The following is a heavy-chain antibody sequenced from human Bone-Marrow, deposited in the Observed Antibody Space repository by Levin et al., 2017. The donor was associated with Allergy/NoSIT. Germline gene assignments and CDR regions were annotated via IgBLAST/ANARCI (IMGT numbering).Heavy chain of an antibody. CDR2: IYYNGNT. J-gene: IGHJ4*02. D-gene: IGHD2-15*01. CDR3: ARSVVVDQVTPFDY. CDR1: GGSTSSYY. V-gene: IGHV4-59*01. Sequence: KPSETLSLTCSVSGGSTSSYYWSWIRQPPGKGLEWIGYIYYNGNTNYNPSLKSRVTISEDTSKNQFSLKLNSVTAADTAIYYCARSVVVDQVTPFDYWGPGTLVTVSS.